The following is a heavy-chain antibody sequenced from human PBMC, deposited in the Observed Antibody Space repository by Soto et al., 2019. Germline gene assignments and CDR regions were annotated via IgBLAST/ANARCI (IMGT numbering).Heavy chain of an antibody. J-gene: IGHJ4*02. CDR2: IWYDGGNR. D-gene: IGHD2-15*01. CDR1: GFTFSNYA. CDR3: ARVPPYCSGDSCYPDY. Sequence: QVQLVESGGGVVQPGKSLRLSCTASGFTFSNYAMHWVRQAPVKGLEWVALIWYDGGNRYYEDSVKGRFTVSRDNSKNTMYLQMNRLRGQDTAVYDCARVPPYCSGDSCYPDYWGQGTLVTVSS. V-gene: IGHV3-33*01.